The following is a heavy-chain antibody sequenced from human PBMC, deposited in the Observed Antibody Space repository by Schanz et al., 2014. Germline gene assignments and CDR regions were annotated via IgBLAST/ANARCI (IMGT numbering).Heavy chain of an antibody. CDR1: GFTVNTNY. D-gene: IGHD4-4*01. V-gene: IGHV3-53*01. J-gene: IGHJ3*02. CDR3: AKDRWRATVMVDAFDI. CDR2: MYINSGST. Sequence: EVQLVESGGGLIQPGGSLRLSCAVSGFTVNTNYMSWVRQAPGKGLEWISSMYINSGSTQYADSVKGRFFISRDSSKNTLFLQMNSLRAEDTAVYYCAKDRWRATVMVDAFDIWGQGTKVTVSS.